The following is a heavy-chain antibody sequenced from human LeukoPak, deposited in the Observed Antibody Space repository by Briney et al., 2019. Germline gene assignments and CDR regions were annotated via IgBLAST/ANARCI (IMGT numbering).Heavy chain of an antibody. CDR2: IYYSGST. V-gene: IGHV4-39*01. CDR3: ARRGIAVAGDYFDY. J-gene: IGHJ4*02. D-gene: IGHD6-19*01. CDR1: GGSISSSSYY. Sequence: SETLSLTCTVSGGSISSSSYYWGWIRQPPGKGLEWIGSIYYSGSTYYNPSLKSRVTISVDTSKNQFSLKLSSVTAADTAVYYCARRGIAVAGDYFDYWGQGTLVTVSS.